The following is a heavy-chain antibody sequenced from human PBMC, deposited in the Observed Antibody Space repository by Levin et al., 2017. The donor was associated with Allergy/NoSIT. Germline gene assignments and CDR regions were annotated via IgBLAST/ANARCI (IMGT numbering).Heavy chain of an antibody. J-gene: IGHJ4*02. CDR3: ARGDGEGWFGDS. CDR1: GFTFSSYG. V-gene: IGHV3-33*01. CDR2: IWYDGSNK. D-gene: IGHD3-10*01. Sequence: GGSLRLSCAASGFTFSSYGMHWVRQAPGKGLEWVAVIWYDGSNKYYADSVKGRFTISRDNSKNTLYLQMNSLRAEDTAVYYCARGDGEGWFGDSWGQGTLVTVSS.